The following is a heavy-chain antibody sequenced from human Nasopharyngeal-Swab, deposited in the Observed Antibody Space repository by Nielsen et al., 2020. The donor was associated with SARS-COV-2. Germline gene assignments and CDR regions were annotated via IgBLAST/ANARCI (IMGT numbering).Heavy chain of an antibody. Sequence: ASVKVSCKVSGYTLTELSMHWVRQAPGKGLEWMGGFDPEDGETIYAQKFQGRVTMTRDTSISTAYMELSRLTSDDTAVYYCARRGATTMTTSPFDFWGQGTLVTVSS. CDR3: ARRGATTMTTSPFDF. CDR1: GYTLTELS. CDR2: FDPEDGET. J-gene: IGHJ4*02. V-gene: IGHV1-24*01. D-gene: IGHD4-11*01.